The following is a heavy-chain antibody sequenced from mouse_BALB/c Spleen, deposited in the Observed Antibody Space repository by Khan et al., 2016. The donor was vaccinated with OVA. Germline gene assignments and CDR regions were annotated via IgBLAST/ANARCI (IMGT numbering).Heavy chain of an antibody. V-gene: IGHV5-6-3*01. CDR3: ARMARTIN. J-gene: IGHJ2*01. Sequence: EVELVESGGGLVQPGGSLKLSCAASGFTFSSYGMSWVRQTPDKRLELVATINSNGGSTYYPDSVRGRFTISRDNAKNTLYLQMRSLKSEDTAMYYCARMARTINWGQGTTLTVS. CDR1: GFTFSSYG. CDR2: INSNGGST.